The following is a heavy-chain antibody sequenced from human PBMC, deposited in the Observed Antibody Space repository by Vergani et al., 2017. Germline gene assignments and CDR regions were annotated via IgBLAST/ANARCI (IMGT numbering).Heavy chain of an antibody. CDR3: ARDGQWPVRGGFDS. D-gene: IGHD6-19*01. J-gene: IGHJ4*02. V-gene: IGHV4-59*01. CDR1: GGSISSYY. Sequence: QVQLQQSGPGLVKPSETLSLTCTVSGGSISSYYWSWIRQPPGKGLEWIGYIYYSGSTNYNPSLKSRVTISLDTSKSQFSLKLSSVTAADTAVYYCARDGQWPVRGGFDSWGQGTLVTVSS. CDR2: IYYSGST.